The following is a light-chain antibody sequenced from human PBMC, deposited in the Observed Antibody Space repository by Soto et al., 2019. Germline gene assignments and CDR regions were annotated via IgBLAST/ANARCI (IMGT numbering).Light chain of an antibody. CDR1: SSDVGGYNY. J-gene: IGLJ1*01. CDR3: SSYTSSSTFV. CDR2: EVS. Sequence: QSALTQPASVSGSAGQSITISCTGSSSDVGGYNYASWYQQHPGKAPKLMIYEVSNRPSGVSNRFSGSKSGNTASLTISGLQAEDEADYYCSSYTSSSTFVFGTGTKVTVL. V-gene: IGLV2-14*01.